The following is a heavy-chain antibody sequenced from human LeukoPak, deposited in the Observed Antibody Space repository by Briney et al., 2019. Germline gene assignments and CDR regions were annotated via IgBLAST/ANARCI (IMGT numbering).Heavy chain of an antibody. CDR1: GGSISSSSYN. CDR3: ARVNRENYDSSGYQVDY. CDR2: VYYSGST. Sequence: SETLSLTCTVSGGSISSSSYNWGWIRQSPGKGLEWIGSVYYSGSTYYNPSLKSRVTISVDTSKNQFSLKLSSVTAADTAVYYCARVNRENYDSSGYQVDYWGQGTLVTVSS. D-gene: IGHD3-22*01. J-gene: IGHJ4*02. V-gene: IGHV4-39*07.